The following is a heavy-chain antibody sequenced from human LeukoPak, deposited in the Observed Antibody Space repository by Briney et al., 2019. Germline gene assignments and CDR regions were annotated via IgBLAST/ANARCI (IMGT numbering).Heavy chain of an antibody. CDR1: GNSISNYA. CDR3: TTRACHAGGCSSSFYYYYGLHF. D-gene: IGHD3-16*01. V-gene: IGHV1-69*13. J-gene: IGHJ4*03. Sequence: PGASVKVSCKASGNSISNYAVSWVRQAPGQGFEWMGGIIPIFGTADYAQKFQGRVTITADQSTSTTYMALSSLKSEDTATYYCTTRACHAGGCSSSFYYYYGLHFWGQGTPVFVSS. CDR2: IIPIFGTA.